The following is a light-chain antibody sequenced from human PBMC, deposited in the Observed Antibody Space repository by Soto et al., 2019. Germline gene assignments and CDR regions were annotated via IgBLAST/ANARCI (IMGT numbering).Light chain of an antibody. V-gene: IGKV1-9*01. J-gene: IGKJ1*01. CDR3: QQLNGSPWT. CDR1: PAIASF. CDR2: GAS. Sequence: IQLTQSPSSLSASVGDRVTITCRASPAIASFLAWYQQKPGTAPKLLIYGASTLQSGVPSSFSGSRSGTDYTLTIASLQPEDFATYYCQQLNGSPWTFGQGTKVEIK.